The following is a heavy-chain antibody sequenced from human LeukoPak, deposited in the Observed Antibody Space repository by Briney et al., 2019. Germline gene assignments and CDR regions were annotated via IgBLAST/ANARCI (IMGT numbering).Heavy chain of an antibody. V-gene: IGHV3-7*01. CDR1: GFTFSSYW. J-gene: IGHJ4*02. CDR2: IKQDGSEK. CDR3: ARDDVGFGEWPDY. D-gene: IGHD3-10*01. Sequence: PGGSLRLSCAASGFTFSSYWMSWVRQAPGKGLEWVANIKQDGSEKYYVDSVKGRFTISRDNAKNSLYLQMNSLRAEDTAVYYCARDDVGFGEWPDYWGQGTLVTVSS.